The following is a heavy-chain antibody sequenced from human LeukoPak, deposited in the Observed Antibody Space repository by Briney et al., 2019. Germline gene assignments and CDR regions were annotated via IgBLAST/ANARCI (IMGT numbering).Heavy chain of an antibody. D-gene: IGHD2-15*01. J-gene: IGHJ4*02. CDR2: INHSGST. CDR3: ARGRIVVVVAATRFDY. CDR1: GGSFSGYY. Sequence: SETLSLTCAVYGGSFSGYYWSWIRQPPGKGLEWIGEINHSGSTNYNPPLKSRVTISVDTSKNQFSLKLSSVTAADTAVYYCARGRIVVVVAATRFDYWGQGTLVTVSS. V-gene: IGHV4-34*01.